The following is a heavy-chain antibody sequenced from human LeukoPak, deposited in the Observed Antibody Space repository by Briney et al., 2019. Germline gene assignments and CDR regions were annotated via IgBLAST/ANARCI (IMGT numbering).Heavy chain of an antibody. CDR2: INHSGST. V-gene: IGHV4-34*01. CDR1: GGSFSGYY. Sequence: SSETLSLTCAVYGGSFSGYYWSWIRQPPGKGLEWIGEINHSGSTNYNPSLKSRVTISVDTSKNQFSLKLSSVTAADTAVYYCARGGTLRVATIGGWFDPWGQGTLVTVSS. CDR3: ARGGTLRVATIGGWFDP. D-gene: IGHD5-12*01. J-gene: IGHJ5*02.